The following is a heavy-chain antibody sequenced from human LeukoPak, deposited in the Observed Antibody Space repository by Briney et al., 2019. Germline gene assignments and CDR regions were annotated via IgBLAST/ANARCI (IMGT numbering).Heavy chain of an antibody. CDR1: GLTFSSYG. Sequence: GGSLRLSCAASGLTFSSYGMHWVRQAPGKGLEWVAVISYDGSNKYYADSVKGRFTISRDNSKNTLYLQMNSLRAEDTAVYYCATQQLVRGYVWGKGTTVTVSS. CDR2: ISYDGSNK. J-gene: IGHJ6*04. CDR3: ATQQLVRGYV. V-gene: IGHV3-30*03. D-gene: IGHD6-13*01.